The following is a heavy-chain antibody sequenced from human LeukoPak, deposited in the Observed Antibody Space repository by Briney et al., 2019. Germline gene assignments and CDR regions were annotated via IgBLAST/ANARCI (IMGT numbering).Heavy chain of an antibody. CDR2: ISAYNGNT. D-gene: IGHD3-22*01. CDR1: GYTFTSYG. Sequence: GASVKVSCKASGYTFTSYGISWVRQAPGQGLEWMGWISAYNGNTNYAQKLQGRVTMTTDTSTSTAYMELRSLRSDDTAVYYCARREGGIYDSSGYYYAYWGQGTLVTVSS. J-gene: IGHJ4*02. CDR3: ARREGGIYDSSGYYYAY. V-gene: IGHV1-18*01.